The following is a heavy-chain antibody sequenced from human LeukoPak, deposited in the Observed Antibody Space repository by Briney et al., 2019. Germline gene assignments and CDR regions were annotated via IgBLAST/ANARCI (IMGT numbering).Heavy chain of an antibody. CDR1: GFTFSNAW. CDR3: TTDRFIVVVPAGFPNSKAVGSVWRYFDY. Sequence: PGGSLRLSCAASGFTFSNAWMSWVRQAPGKGLGWVGRIKSKTDGGTTDYAAPVKGRFTISRDDSKNTLYLQMNSLKTEDTAVYYCTTDRFIVVVPAGFPNSKAVGSVWRYFDYWGQGTLVTVSS. V-gene: IGHV3-15*01. J-gene: IGHJ4*02. CDR2: IKSKTDGGTT. D-gene: IGHD2-2*01.